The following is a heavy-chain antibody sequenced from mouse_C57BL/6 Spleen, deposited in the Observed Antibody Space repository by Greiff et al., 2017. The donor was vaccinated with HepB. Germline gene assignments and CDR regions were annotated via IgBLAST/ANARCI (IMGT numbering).Heavy chain of an antibody. Sequence: VQLQQSGAELVKPGASVKLSCKASGYTFTSYWMQWVKQRPGQGLEWIGGIDPSDSYTNYNQKFKGKATLTVDKSSSTAYMQLSSLTSEDSAVYYCARHYDYDWFAYWGQGTLVTVSA. V-gene: IGHV1-50*01. CDR1: GYTFTSYW. D-gene: IGHD2-4*01. J-gene: IGHJ3*01. CDR3: ARHYDYDWFAY. CDR2: IDPSDSYT.